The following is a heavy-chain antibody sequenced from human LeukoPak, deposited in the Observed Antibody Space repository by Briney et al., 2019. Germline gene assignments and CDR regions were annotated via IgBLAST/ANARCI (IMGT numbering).Heavy chain of an antibody. CDR1: GGSITSYY. CDR3: ARAPGLDFDY. V-gene: IGHV4-59*01. J-gene: IGHJ4*02. Sequence: MTSETLSLTCTVSGGSITSYYWSWIRQPPGKGLEWIGYIYYSGSTNYNPSLKSRVTISVDTSKNQFSLKLSSVTAADTAVCYCARAPGLDFDYWGQGTLVTVSS. D-gene: IGHD3-10*01. CDR2: IYYSGST.